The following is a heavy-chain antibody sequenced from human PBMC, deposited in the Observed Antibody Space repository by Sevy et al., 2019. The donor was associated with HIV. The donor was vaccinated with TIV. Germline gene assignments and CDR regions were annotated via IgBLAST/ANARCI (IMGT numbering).Heavy chain of an antibody. CDR1: GLSFRSYE. V-gene: IGHV3-48*03. D-gene: IGHD3-22*01. J-gene: IGHJ4*01. CDR3: ATSRRDYYNYYFDY. Sequence: GGFLRLSCAASGLSFRSYELNWVRQAPGKGLQWLSYISTGGGTIFYADSVKGRFTISRDNAKNSVFLQMNSLRAEDTASYFCATSRRDYYNYYFDYWGHGTLVTVSS. CDR2: ISTGGGTI.